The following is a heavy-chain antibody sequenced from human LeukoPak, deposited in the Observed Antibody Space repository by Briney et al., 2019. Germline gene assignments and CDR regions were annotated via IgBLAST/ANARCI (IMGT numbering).Heavy chain of an antibody. J-gene: IGHJ4*02. CDR3: ARGTMFPYYFDY. D-gene: IGHD3-10*02. V-gene: IGHV3-23*01. CDR2: ISGSGGST. CDR1: GFTFSSYA. Sequence: GGSLRLSCAASGFTFSSYAMSWVRQAPGKGLEWVSLISGSGGSTYYADSVKGRFTISRDNAKNSLYLQMNSLRAEDTAVYYCARGTMFPYYFDYWGQGTLVTVSS.